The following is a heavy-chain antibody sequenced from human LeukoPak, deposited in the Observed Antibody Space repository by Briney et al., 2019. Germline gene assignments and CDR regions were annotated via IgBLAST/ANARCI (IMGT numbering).Heavy chain of an antibody. CDR3: ARETPPESSAYYFDY. D-gene: IGHD1-26*01. Sequence: GGSLRLSCAASGFTFSSYAMHWVRQAPGKGLEWVAVISYDGSNKYYADSVKGRFTISRDNSKNTLYLQMNSLRAEDTAVYYCARETPPESSAYYFDYWGQGTLVTVSS. J-gene: IGHJ4*02. CDR2: ISYDGSNK. V-gene: IGHV3-30-3*01. CDR1: GFTFSSYA.